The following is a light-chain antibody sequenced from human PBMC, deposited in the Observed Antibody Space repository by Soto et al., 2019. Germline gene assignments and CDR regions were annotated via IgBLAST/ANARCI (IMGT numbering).Light chain of an antibody. CDR3: QQRSDWPRT. J-gene: IGKJ2*01. Sequence: EIVLTQSPATLSLSPGERATLSCRASQSISSYLAWYRQKPGQAPRLLFYDASIRAAGIPARFSGSGSGTDFTLTSSSLEPVDLAVYYCQQRSDWPRTFGRGTKLEIK. CDR2: DAS. V-gene: IGKV3-11*01. CDR1: QSISSY.